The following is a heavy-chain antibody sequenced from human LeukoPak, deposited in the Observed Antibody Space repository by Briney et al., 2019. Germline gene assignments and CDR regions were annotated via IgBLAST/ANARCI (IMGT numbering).Heavy chain of an antibody. CDR2: ISGSGGST. CDR1: GFTFSSYA. J-gene: IGHJ4*02. CDR3: AKEAKPPGNYYDSSGYYYDY. D-gene: IGHD3-22*01. V-gene: IGHV3-23*01. Sequence: PGGSLRLSCAASGFTFSSYAMSWVRQAPGKGLEWVSAISGSGGSTYYADCVKGRFTISRDNSKNTLYLQMNSLRAEDTAVYYCAKEAKPPGNYYDSSGYYYDYWGQGTLVTVSS.